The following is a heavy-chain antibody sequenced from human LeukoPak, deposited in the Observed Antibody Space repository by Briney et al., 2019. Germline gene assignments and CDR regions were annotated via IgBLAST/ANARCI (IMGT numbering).Heavy chain of an antibody. D-gene: IGHD6-19*01. Sequence: SETLSLTCTASGGSISTFSWSWIRQFPGKGLEWIGSIYIKSTNYNPSLKGRVAMSVDTSKNQFSLRLDSVTTADTAVYYWARDTTVASGMQYWGQGTLVTVSS. J-gene: IGHJ4*02. CDR1: GGSISTFS. V-gene: IGHV4-59*01. CDR2: IYIKST. CDR3: ARDTTVASGMQY.